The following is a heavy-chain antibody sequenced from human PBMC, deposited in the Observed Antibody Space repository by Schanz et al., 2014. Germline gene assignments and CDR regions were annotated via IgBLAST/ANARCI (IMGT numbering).Heavy chain of an antibody. CDR1: EYSFTSYS. CDR2: INTGSGDT. Sequence: QVHLVQSGAEAKRPGASVKVSCKASEYSFTSYSMHWVRQAPGQRLEWMGWINTGSGDTKYSQNFQGRVTITRDTSASTAYMELSSLRSEDTAVDSCARGIGGCGANSYFDYWGRGTLVTVSS. J-gene: IGHJ4*02. CDR3: ARGIGGCGANSYFDY. V-gene: IGHV1-3*04. D-gene: IGHD2-15*01.